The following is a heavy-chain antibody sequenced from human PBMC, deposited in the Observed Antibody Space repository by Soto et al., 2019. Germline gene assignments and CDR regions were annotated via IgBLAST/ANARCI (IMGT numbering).Heavy chain of an antibody. CDR1: GAAPNSGNYY. V-gene: IGHV4-31*03. CDR3: ARLRIATNNYKWFDP. Sequence: SETLSLTCSDSGAAPNSGNYYWSWIRQIPGKGLEWIGHIYVTGAVDYNPSLRDRITISQDTSERQFSLNLRLVTAADTAVYYCARLRIATNNYKWFDPWGQGTLVTVSS. D-gene: IGHD2-21*01. J-gene: IGHJ5*02. CDR2: IYVTGAV.